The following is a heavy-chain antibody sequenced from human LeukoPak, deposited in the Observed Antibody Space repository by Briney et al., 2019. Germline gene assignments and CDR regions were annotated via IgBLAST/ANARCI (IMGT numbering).Heavy chain of an antibody. J-gene: IGHJ4*02. Sequence: GGSLRLSCVASGLTFTTYAMNWVRRAPGKGLEWVSGISGSGGSTYRADSVKGRFTISRDNSKTTVYLQMNSLRADDTAVYYCATGFRAAAGKYYFDFWGQGTLVTVSS. D-gene: IGHD6-13*01. CDR1: GLTFTTYA. CDR3: ATGFRAAAGKYYFDF. V-gene: IGHV3-23*01. CDR2: ISGSGGST.